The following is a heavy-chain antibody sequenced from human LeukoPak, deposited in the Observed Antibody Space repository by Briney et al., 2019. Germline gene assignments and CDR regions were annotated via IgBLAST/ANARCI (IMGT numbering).Heavy chain of an antibody. CDR2: IYYSGST. D-gene: IGHD6-13*01. CDR1: GGSISSSSYY. Sequence: SETLSLTCTVSGGSISSSSYYWGWIRQPPGKALEWIGSIYYSGSTYYNPSLKSRVTISVDTSKNQFSLKLSSVTAADTAVYYCARTSSWTKTLDYWGQGTLVTVSS. CDR3: ARTSSWTKTLDY. V-gene: IGHV4-39*07. J-gene: IGHJ4*02.